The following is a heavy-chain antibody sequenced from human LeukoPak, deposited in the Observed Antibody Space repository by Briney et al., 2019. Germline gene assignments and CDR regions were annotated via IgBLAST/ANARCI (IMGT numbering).Heavy chain of an antibody. V-gene: IGHV1-46*01. J-gene: IGHJ4*02. CDR2: INPSGGST. D-gene: IGHD5-18*01. CDR1: GYTFTSYY. Sequence: ASVKVSCKASGYTFTSYYIHWVRQAPGQGLEWMGIINPSGGSTSYAQKFQGRVTMTRDTSTGTVYMELSSLRSEDTAVFYCARSHTAMVLVYWGQGTLVTVSS. CDR3: ARSHTAMVLVY.